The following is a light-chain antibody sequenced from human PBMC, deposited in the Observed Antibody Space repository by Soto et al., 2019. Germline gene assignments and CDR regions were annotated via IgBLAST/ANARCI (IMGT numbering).Light chain of an antibody. V-gene: IGLV2-23*02. CDR1: SSDVGSYNL. CDR3: CSYAGSSTLRV. CDR2: EVS. Sequence: QSVLTQPASVSGSPGQSITISCTGTSSDVGSYNLVSWYQQHPGKAPKLMIYEVSKRPSGVSNRFSGSKSGNSASLTISGLQSEDEADYYCCSYAGSSTLRVIVTGTKVTVL. J-gene: IGLJ1*01.